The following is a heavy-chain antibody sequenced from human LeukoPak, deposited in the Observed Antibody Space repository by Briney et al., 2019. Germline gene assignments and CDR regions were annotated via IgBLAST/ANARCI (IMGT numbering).Heavy chain of an antibody. CDR3: STDPLPTLPIVGPLSR. CDR1: RYTLIELF. V-gene: IGHV1-24*01. D-gene: IGHD2-15*01. CDR2: FDPDEGET. Sequence: ASVKISSAVFRYTLIELFVPWVRQAPGKRREWVGGFDPDEGETLYAQKFQGRVTMTEDTSTDTAYMELSSLRSEDTAVYYCSTDPLPTLPIVGPLSRWGQGTRVTVSS. J-gene: IGHJ4*02.